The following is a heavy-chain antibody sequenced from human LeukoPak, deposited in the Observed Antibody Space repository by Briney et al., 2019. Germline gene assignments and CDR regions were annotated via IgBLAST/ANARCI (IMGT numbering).Heavy chain of an antibody. CDR2: MSSDGNAM. CDR1: GFTFTAYL. CDR3: VRESEYYFDHSASFYY. J-gene: IGHJ4*02. D-gene: IGHD3-22*01. Sequence: GRSLRLSCAASGFTFTAYLIHWVRQAPGKGLEWVAVMSSDGNAMFYADSVKGRFTISRDNSKNTLYLQMNSLRAENTAVYYCVRESEYYFDHSASFYYWGQGTLVTVSS. V-gene: IGHV3-30-3*01.